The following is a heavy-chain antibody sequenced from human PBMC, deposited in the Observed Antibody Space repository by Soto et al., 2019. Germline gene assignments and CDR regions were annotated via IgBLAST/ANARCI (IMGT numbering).Heavy chain of an antibody. J-gene: IGHJ4*02. Sequence: SETLSLTCTVSGGSISSYYWSWIRQPPGKGLDWIGYIYYSGITDYNPSLKSRVTISLDTSKSQFSLKLSFVTAADTAVYYCARGGGVYYFDYWGQGTLVTVSS. CDR3: ARGGGVYYFDY. D-gene: IGHD2-8*02. CDR1: GGSISSYY. CDR2: IYYSGIT. V-gene: IGHV4-59*01.